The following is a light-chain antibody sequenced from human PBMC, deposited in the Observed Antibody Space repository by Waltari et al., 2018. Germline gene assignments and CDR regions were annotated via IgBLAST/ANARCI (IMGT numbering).Light chain of an antibody. Sequence: LVLTQSPSASASLGAAVKLTCTLTSGYSSTVTAGLQQQPGKGTRYLMKVNSDGSHRKGDDIPDRFSASKSGTECYLTIASLQSEDEADYYCQTGGHGTWVFGGGTKLTVL. V-gene: IGLV4-69*01. CDR2: VNSDGSH. CDR1: SGYSSTV. CDR3: QTGGHGTWV. J-gene: IGLJ3*02.